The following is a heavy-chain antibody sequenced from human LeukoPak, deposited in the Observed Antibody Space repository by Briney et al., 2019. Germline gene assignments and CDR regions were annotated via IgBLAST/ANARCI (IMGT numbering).Heavy chain of an antibody. J-gene: IGHJ6*03. Sequence: ASVKVSCKASGYTFSGYYIHWVRQAPGQGLEWMGWISPYNGGTNYAQNFQGRITMTRDTSITTAYMEPSRLRSDDTAVYYCARDPRYYDFWGGYYNEDYYYYYMDVWGKGTTVTVSS. CDR1: GYTFSGYY. CDR2: ISPYNGGT. CDR3: ARDPRYYDFWGGYYNEDYYYYYMDV. V-gene: IGHV1-2*02. D-gene: IGHD3-3*01.